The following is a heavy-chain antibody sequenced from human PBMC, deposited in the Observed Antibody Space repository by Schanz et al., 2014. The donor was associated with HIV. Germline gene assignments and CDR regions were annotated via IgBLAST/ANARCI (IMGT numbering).Heavy chain of an antibody. CDR2: INGDGSTT. D-gene: IGHD7-27*01. CDR3: ARPTGAQYFDL. V-gene: IGHV3-74*02. Sequence: VQLVESGGGLVQPGGSLRLSCAASGFTFSTYAMTWVRQAPGKGLVWVSRINGDGSTTSYADSVKGRFTISRDNAKNTLYLQLNSLRAEDTAVYYCARPTGAQYFDLWGRGTLVTVSS. CDR1: GFTFSTYA. J-gene: IGHJ2*01.